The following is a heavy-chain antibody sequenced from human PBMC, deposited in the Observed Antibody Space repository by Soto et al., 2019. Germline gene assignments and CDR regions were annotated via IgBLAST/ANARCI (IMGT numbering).Heavy chain of an antibody. CDR3: ARARSGSYLLYLAGYVFDY. J-gene: IGHJ4*02. Sequence: KESGPVLVKPTETLTLTCTVSGFSLSNARMGVSWIRQPPGKALEWLAHIFSNDEKSYSTSLKSRLTISKDTSKSQVVLTMTNMDPVDTATYYCARARSGSYLLYLAGYVFDYWGQGTLVTVSS. D-gene: IGHD1-26*01. V-gene: IGHV2-26*01. CDR2: IFSNDEK. CDR1: GFSLSNARMG.